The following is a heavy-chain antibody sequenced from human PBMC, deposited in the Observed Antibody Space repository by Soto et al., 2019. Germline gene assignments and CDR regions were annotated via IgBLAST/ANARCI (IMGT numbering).Heavy chain of an antibody. D-gene: IGHD3-22*01. Sequence: QVQLQESGPGPVRPSETLSLICRVSGVSISVTHCWGWSGQPPGKGLEWVGSMYFSGRTYYNRSLQSRVTISVDSSKNHFSLQLSSVTAADTAIYCCAPNSDSHGLYFLHWGQGTLATVSS. J-gene: IGHJ4*02. V-gene: IGHV4-39*01. CDR1: GVSISVTHC. CDR3: APNSDSHGLYFLH. CDR2: MYFSGRT.